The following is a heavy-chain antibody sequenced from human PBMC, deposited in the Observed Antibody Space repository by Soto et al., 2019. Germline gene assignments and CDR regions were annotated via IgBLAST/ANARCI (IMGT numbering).Heavy chain of an antibody. J-gene: IGHJ4*02. CDR1: GGSFSGYY. V-gene: IGHV4-34*01. D-gene: IGHD6-6*01. CDR3: ARGLIAARFDY. Sequence: QVQLQQWGAGLLKPSETLSLTCAVSGGSFSGYYWSWIRQPPGKGLEWIGGINLSGSTNYNPSLKRRVTLSVDSSKNQFPLKLCSVTAADTAVYYGARGLIAARFDYWGQGTLVTVSS. CDR2: INLSGST.